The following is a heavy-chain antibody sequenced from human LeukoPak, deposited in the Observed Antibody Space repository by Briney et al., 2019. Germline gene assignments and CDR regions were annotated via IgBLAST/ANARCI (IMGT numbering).Heavy chain of an antibody. CDR3: ARDPIRIMITFGAGYMDV. Sequence: ASVKVSCKASGYTFTSYGISWVRQAPGQGLEWMGWISAYNGNTNYAQKLQGRATMTTDTSTSTAYMELRSLRSDDTAVYYCARDPIRIMITFGAGYMDVWGKGTTVTISS. CDR1: GYTFTSYG. V-gene: IGHV1-18*01. D-gene: IGHD3-16*01. CDR2: ISAYNGNT. J-gene: IGHJ6*03.